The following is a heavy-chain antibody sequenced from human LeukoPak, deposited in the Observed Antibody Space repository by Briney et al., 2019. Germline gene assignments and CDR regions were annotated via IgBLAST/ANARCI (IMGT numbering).Heavy chain of an antibody. CDR1: GGSISNDY. CDR3: ARQAQDTGYDAFVI. V-gene: IGHV4-4*07. CDR2: IYSSGSI. J-gene: IGHJ3*02. Sequence: SETLSLTCSVSGGSISNDYWNWIRQPAGKGLEWIGRIYSSGSINDNPSLKSRVTMSVDTSKNQCSLKLRSVTAADTAVYYCARQAQDTGYDAFVIWGQGTMVTVSS. D-gene: IGHD1-14*01.